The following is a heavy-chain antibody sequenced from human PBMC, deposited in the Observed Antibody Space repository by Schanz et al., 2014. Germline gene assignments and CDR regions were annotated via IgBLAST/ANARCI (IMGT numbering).Heavy chain of an antibody. CDR1: GYIFINSG. Sequence: QIQLVQSGPEVKKPGATVKVSCKASGYIFINSGISWVRQAPGQGLEWMGWISVYNHNKEYDQKFQARVTMTTDTSASTTYMPLTDLSSDGAAVYYCSCDRRFFDRDYLYCFDSWGHGTPVTVSS. CDR3: SCDRRFFDRDYLYCFDS. D-gene: IGHD3-3*01. J-gene: IGHJ4*01. V-gene: IGHV1-18*01. CDR2: ISVYNHNK.